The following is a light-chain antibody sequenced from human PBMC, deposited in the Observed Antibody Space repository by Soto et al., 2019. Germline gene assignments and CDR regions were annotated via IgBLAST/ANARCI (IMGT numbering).Light chain of an antibody. CDR1: QSISSW. CDR3: QQYNSYLLT. CDR2: DAS. J-gene: IGKJ4*01. V-gene: IGKV1-5*01. Sequence: DIQMTQSPSTLSASVGDRVAINCRASQSISSWLAWYQQKPGKAPKLLIYDASSLESGVPSRFSGSGSGTEFTLTISSLQPDDFATYYCQQYNSYLLTFGGGTKVEIK.